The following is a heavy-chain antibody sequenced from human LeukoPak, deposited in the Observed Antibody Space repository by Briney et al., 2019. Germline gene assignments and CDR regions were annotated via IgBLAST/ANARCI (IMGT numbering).Heavy chain of an antibody. V-gene: IGHV3-74*01. CDR1: GFSFTAYW. J-gene: IGHJ4*02. CDR2: STTDDSTT. CDR3: ARGSRLHFYGRTQEHFDT. Sequence: GGSLRLSCAASGFSFTAYWIHWVRQAPGKGLVWVSRSTTDDSTTTYADSVKGRFTISRDNAKNSLYLQMNSLRAEDTAVYYCARGSRLHFYGRTQEHFDTWGLGTLVTVSS. D-gene: IGHD3-10*01.